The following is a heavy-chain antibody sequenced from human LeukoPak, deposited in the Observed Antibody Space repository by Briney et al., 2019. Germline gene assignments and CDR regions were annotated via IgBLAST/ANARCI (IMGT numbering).Heavy chain of an antibody. Sequence: GGSLRLSCAASGFTFSSYWMSWVRQAPGKGLECVANIKQDGSEKYYVDSVKGRFTISRDNAKNSLYLQMNSLRAGDTAVYYCAREGSMNYYDSSGYYSLNDAFDIWGQGTMVTVSS. CDR3: AREGSMNYYDSSGYYSLNDAFDI. CDR2: IKQDGSEK. D-gene: IGHD3-22*01. J-gene: IGHJ3*02. V-gene: IGHV3-7*01. CDR1: GFTFSSYW.